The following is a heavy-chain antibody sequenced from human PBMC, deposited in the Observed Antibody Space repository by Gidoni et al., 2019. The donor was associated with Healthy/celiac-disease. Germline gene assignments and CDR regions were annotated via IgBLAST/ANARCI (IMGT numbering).Heavy chain of an antibody. D-gene: IGHD3-22*01. J-gene: IGHJ4*02. V-gene: IGHV4-34*01. CDR3: ARGRYHDSSGFPY. CDR1: GPSFGGYF. Sequence: QVQLQQWGAGLLKPSETLSLTCAMSGPSFGGYFWSRIRQSPGRGLEWIAEFTHTGSTNYRPSLGSRVTISVDASKNQFSLQLRSVTAADTAVYYCARGRYHDSSGFPYWGQGTLVTVSS. CDR2: FTHTGST.